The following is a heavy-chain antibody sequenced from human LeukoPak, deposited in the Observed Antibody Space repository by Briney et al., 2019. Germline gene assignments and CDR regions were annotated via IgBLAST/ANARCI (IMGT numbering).Heavy chain of an antibody. J-gene: IGHJ4*02. D-gene: IGHD1-26*01. Sequence: SETLSLTCTVSGGSISSYYWGWIRQPPGKGLEWIGYIYYSGSTNYNPSLKSRVTISVDTSKNQFSLKLSSVTAADTAVYYCARAGSLHGGYFDYWGQGTLVTVSS. V-gene: IGHV4-59*01. CDR1: GGSISSYY. CDR2: IYYSGST. CDR3: ARAGSLHGGYFDY.